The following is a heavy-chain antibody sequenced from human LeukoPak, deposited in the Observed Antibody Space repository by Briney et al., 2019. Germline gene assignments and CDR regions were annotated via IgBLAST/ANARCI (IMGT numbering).Heavy chain of an antibody. CDR1: GFTFSSYG. V-gene: IGHV3-30*02. D-gene: IGHD5-12*01. CDR3: AKETGQWLPAYYYYYGMDV. CDR2: IRYDGSNK. J-gene: IGHJ6*02. Sequence: GGSLRLSCAASGFTFSSYGMHWVLQAPGKGLEWVAFIRYDGSNKYYADSVKGRFTISRDNSKNTLYLQMNSLRAEDTAVYYCAKETGQWLPAYYYYYGMDVWGQGTTVTVSS.